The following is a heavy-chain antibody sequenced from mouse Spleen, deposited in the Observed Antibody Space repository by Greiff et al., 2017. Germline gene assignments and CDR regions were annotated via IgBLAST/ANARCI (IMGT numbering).Heavy chain of an antibody. Sequence: DVKLVESGGGLVKPGGSLKLSCAASGFTFSDYGMHWVRQAPEKGLEWVAYISSGSSTIYYADTVKGRFTISRDNAKNTLFLQMTSLRSEDTAMYYCARPSGNYFDYWGQGTTLTVSS. CDR3: ARPSGNYFDY. CDR2: ISSGSSTI. J-gene: IGHJ2*01. CDR1: GFTFSDYG. V-gene: IGHV5-17*01. D-gene: IGHD1-3*01.